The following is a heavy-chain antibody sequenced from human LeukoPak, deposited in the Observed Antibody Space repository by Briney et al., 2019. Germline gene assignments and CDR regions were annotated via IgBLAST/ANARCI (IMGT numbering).Heavy chain of an antibody. V-gene: IGHV4-4*07. CDR3: ARAPPLYNWNDVDYYCYYMDV. J-gene: IGHJ6*03. Sequence: KPSETLSLTCTVSGGSISSYYWSWIRQPAGKGLEWIGRIYTSGSTNYNPSLKSRVTMSVDTSKNQFSLKLSSVTAADTAVYYCARAPPLYNWNDVDYYCYYMDVWGKGTTITVSS. D-gene: IGHD1-1*01. CDR2: IYTSGST. CDR1: GGSISSYY.